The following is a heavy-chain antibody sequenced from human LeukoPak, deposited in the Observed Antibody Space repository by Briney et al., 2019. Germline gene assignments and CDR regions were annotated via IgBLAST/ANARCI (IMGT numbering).Heavy chain of an antibody. V-gene: IGHV3-30*18. Sequence: GSLRLSCAASGFTFSSYGMHWVRQAPGKGLEWMAVISYDGSNKYYADSVKGRFTISRDNSKNTLYLQMNSLRAEDTAVYYCAKDRAEGSANQYYYYYGMDVWGQGTTVTVSS. CDR2: ISYDGSNK. D-gene: IGHD1-14*01. CDR3: AKDRAEGSANQYYYYYGMDV. CDR1: GFTFSSYG. J-gene: IGHJ6*02.